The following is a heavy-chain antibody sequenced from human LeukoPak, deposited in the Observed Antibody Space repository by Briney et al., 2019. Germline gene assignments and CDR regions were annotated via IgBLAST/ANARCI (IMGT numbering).Heavy chain of an antibody. V-gene: IGHV4-61*02. J-gene: IGHJ3*02. D-gene: IGHD5-24*01. CDR3: ARVHRDWRAFDI. CDR2: IYTSGST. CDR1: GGSISSGSYY. Sequence: SETLSLTCTVSGGSISSGSYYWSWIRQPAGKGLEWIGRIYTSGSTNYNPSLKSRVTISVDTSKNQFSLKLSSVTAADTAVYYCARVHRDWRAFDIWGQGTMVTVSS.